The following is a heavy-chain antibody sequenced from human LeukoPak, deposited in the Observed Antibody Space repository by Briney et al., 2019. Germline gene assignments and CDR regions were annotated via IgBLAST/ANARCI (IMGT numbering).Heavy chain of an antibody. CDR2: ANPNSGDT. CDR3: ARVTAPYSSSVYYFDC. J-gene: IGHJ4*02. D-gene: IGHD6-13*01. Sequence: ASVKVSCKASGYTFTDYYIHWVRQAPGQGLEWMGWANPNSGDTYYAQKFQGRVTMTRDTSISTAYIELSRLRSDDTAVYYCARVTAPYSSSVYYFDCWGQGTLVTVSS. V-gene: IGHV1-2*02. CDR1: GYTFTDYY.